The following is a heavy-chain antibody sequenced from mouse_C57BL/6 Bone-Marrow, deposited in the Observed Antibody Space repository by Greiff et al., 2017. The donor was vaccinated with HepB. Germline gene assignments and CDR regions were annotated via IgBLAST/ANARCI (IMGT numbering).Heavy chain of an antibody. CDR3: ARLLTAQATHFDY. CDR2: IDPSDSYT. D-gene: IGHD3-2*02. Sequence: QVQLQQSGAELVKPGASVKLSCKASGYTFTSYWMQWVKQRPGQGLEWIGEIDPSDSYTNYNQKFKGKATLTVDTSSSTAYMQLSSLTSEDSAVYYCARLLTAQATHFDYWGQGTTLTVSS. V-gene: IGHV1-50*01. J-gene: IGHJ2*01. CDR1: GYTFTSYW.